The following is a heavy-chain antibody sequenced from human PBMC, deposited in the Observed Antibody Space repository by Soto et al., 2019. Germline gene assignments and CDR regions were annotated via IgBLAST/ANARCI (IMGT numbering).Heavy chain of an antibody. CDR2: INSDGSDT. Sequence: GGSLRLSCAASGFTFSSFWMHWVRQAPGKGLVWVSRINSDGSDTNYADSLKGRFTISRDNAKNTLYLQMGSLRAEDTAVYYCARYHNRVFDYWGQGSLVTVSS. V-gene: IGHV3-74*01. J-gene: IGHJ4*02. CDR1: GFTFSSFW. CDR3: ARYHNRVFDY. D-gene: IGHD3-10*01.